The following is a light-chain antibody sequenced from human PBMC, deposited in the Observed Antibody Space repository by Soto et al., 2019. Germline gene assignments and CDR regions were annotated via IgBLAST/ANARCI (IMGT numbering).Light chain of an antibody. J-gene: IGLJ1*01. CDR2: EVT. Sequence: QSALTQPASVSGSPGQSITISCTGTSSDVGAYNLVSWYQHLPDKAPKLIISEVTNRPSGVSDRFSGSKSGNTASLTISGLQAEDEADYYCASLTTTNFAFGSGTKVTVL. V-gene: IGLV2-14*01. CDR1: SSDVGAYNL. CDR3: ASLTTTNFA.